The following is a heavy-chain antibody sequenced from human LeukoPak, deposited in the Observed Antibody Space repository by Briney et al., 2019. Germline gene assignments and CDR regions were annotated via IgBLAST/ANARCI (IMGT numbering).Heavy chain of an antibody. Sequence: GGSLRLSCAASGFTFSSYAMHWVRQAPGKGLEWVAVISYDGSNKYYADSVKGRFTISRDNSKNTLYLQMNSLRAEDTAVYYCARGRDLRTEGTLFDYWGQGTLVTVSS. D-gene: IGHD1-7*01. J-gene: IGHJ4*02. V-gene: IGHV3-30*04. CDR3: ARGRDLRTEGTLFDY. CDR1: GFTFSSYA. CDR2: ISYDGSNK.